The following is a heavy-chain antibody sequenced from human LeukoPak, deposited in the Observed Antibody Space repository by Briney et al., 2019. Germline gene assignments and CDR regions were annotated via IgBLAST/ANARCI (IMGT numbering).Heavy chain of an antibody. Sequence: SETLSLTCTVSGGSINSGSYYWSWIRQPPGKGLEWIGEINHSGSTNYNPSLKSRVTISVDTSKNQFSLKLSSVTAADTAVYYCARRLRQGGAGRYYYYYYMDVWGKGTTVTISS. CDR1: GGSINSGSYY. CDR2: INHSGST. V-gene: IGHV4-39*07. D-gene: IGHD3-16*01. CDR3: ARRLRQGGAGRYYYYYYMDV. J-gene: IGHJ6*03.